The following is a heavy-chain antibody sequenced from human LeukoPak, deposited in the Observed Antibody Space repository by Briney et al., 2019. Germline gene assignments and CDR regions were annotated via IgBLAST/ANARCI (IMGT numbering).Heavy chain of an antibody. CDR2: ISSSGSTI. Sequence: PGGSLRLSCAASGFTFSTYEMNWVRQAPGKGLEWVSYISSSGSTIYYADSVKGRFTISRDNSKNTLYLQMNTLSADDTAVYYCAKDLYTSLVRVFDYWGQGTLVTVSS. CDR3: AKDLYTSLVRVFDY. D-gene: IGHD6-13*01. CDR1: GFTFSTYE. J-gene: IGHJ4*02. V-gene: IGHV3-48*03.